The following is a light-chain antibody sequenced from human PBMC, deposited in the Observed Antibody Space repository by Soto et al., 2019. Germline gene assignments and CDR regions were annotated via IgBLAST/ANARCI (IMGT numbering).Light chain of an antibody. V-gene: IGLV2-18*02. CDR1: SSDVGSYNR. J-gene: IGLJ3*02. Sequence: QSALTQPPSVSGSPGQSVTISCTGTSSDVGSYNRVSWYQQPPGTAPKLMIYEVNNRPSGVPDRFSGSKSGNTASLTISGLQADDEADYYCSSYTSSTQVVFGGGTKRTVL. CDR3: SSYTSSTQVV. CDR2: EVN.